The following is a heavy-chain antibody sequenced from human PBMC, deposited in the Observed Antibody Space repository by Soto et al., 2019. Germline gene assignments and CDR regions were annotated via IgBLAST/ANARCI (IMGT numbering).Heavy chain of an antibody. CDR3: ARGTYYDFWSGYYKSYYYGMDV. CDR1: GGSISSSSYY. Sequence: SETLSLTCTVSGGSISSSSYYWGWIRQPPGKGLEWIGSIYYSRSTYYNPSLKSRVTISVDTSKNQFSLKLSSVTAADTAVYYCARGTYYDFWSGYYKSYYYGMDVWGQGTTVTVSS. V-gene: IGHV4-39*01. J-gene: IGHJ6*02. D-gene: IGHD3-3*01. CDR2: IYYSRST.